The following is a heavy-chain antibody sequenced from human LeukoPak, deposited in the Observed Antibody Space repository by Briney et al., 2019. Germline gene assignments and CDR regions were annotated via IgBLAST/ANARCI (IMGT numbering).Heavy chain of an antibody. CDR1: GFTFDDYA. CDR2: ISWNSGSI. V-gene: IGHV3-9*01. Sequence: GGSLRLSCAASGFTFDDYAMHWVRQAPGKGLEWVSGISWNSGSIGYADSVKGRFTISRDNAKNSLYLQMNSLRAEDTAVYYCAKAESYGDGFHWFDPWGQGTLVTVSS. J-gene: IGHJ5*02. CDR3: AKAESYGDGFHWFDP. D-gene: IGHD4-17*01.